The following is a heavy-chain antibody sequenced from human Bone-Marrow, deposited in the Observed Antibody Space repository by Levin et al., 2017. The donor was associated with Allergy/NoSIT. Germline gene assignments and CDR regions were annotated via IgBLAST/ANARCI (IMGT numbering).Heavy chain of an antibody. D-gene: IGHD2-15*01. V-gene: IGHV3-23*01. CDR3: AKDPFFVVVVAATDWFDP. CDR1: GFTFSSYA. J-gene: IGHJ5*02. CDR2: ISGSGGST. Sequence: GESLKISCAASGFTFSSYAMSWVRQAPGKGLEWVSAISGSGGSTYYADSVKGRFTISRDNSKNTLYLQMNSLRAEDTAVYYCAKDPFFVVVVAATDWFDPWGQGTLVTVSS.